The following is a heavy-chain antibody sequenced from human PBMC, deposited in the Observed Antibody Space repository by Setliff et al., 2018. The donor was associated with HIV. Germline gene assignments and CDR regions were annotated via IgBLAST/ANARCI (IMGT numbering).Heavy chain of an antibody. CDR1: GGTFNNYG. V-gene: IGHV1-69*13. J-gene: IGHJ5*02. CDR3: ARDRGGSGYALHVWLDL. Sequence: ASVKVSCKASGGTFNNYGIDWVRQAPGQGLEWMGGIIPTFGAADYAKKFQDRVTMTADEDTSTTYMELSNLRSDDTAVYYCARDRGGSGYALHVWLDLWGQGTLVTVSS. D-gene: IGHD5-12*01. CDR2: IIPTFGAA.